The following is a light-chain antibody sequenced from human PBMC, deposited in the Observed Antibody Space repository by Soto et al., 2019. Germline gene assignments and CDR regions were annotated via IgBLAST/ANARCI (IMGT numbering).Light chain of an antibody. J-gene: IGKJ5*01. CDR2: DTS. V-gene: IGKV3-15*01. Sequence: EIVMTQSPATLSVSPGERATLSCKASQSFSSNLAWYQQKPGQTPRLLIYDTSTRATGVPTRFSGSGSGTDFTLTISSLEPEDFAVYYCQQHSNWPPITFGQGTRLEIK. CDR3: QQHSNWPPIT. CDR1: QSFSSN.